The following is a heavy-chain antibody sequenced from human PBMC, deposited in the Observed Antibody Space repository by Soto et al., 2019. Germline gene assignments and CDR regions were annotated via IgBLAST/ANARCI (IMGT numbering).Heavy chain of an antibody. D-gene: IGHD2-15*01. CDR2: LSGSGGTT. V-gene: IGHV3-23*01. J-gene: IGHJ4*02. CDR3: AKCGGLGTPRGSGTCYCPIDY. CDR1: GFSFSTYT. Sequence: EVVLLQSGGGLAQPGGSLRLSCAASGFSFSTYTMSWLRQAPGKGLEWVSCLSGSGGTTYYADSVEGRFTISRDTSKNTLYLQMNNLRADDTAMYYCAKCGGLGTPRGSGTCYCPIDYWGQGTLVTVSS.